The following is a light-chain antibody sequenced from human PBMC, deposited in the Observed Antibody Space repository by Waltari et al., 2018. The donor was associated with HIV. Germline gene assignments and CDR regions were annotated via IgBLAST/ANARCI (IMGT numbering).Light chain of an antibody. CDR2: DSS. Sequence: DIQMTQSPSSLSASVGDSVTITCRASQTVINKVNWYQQKPGKAPKVLIFDSSTLQSGVPSRFSGSGSETDFTLTISSLQPDNFASYFCQQSYRTPLTVGPGTKVDIK. CDR1: QTVINK. CDR3: QQSYRTPLT. J-gene: IGKJ3*01. V-gene: IGKV1-39*01.